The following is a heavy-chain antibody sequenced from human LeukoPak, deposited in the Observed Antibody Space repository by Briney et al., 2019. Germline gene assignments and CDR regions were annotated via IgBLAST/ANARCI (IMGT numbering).Heavy chain of an antibody. CDR2: ISSSSSYI. D-gene: IGHD2-2*01. V-gene: IGHV3-21*01. CDR1: GFTFSSYS. CDR3: AKGFRYCSSTSCLNFDY. J-gene: IGHJ4*02. Sequence: GGSLRLSCAASGFTFSSYSMNWVRQVPGKGLEWVSSISSSSSYIYYADSVKGRFTISRDNAKNSLYLQMNSLRAEDTAVYYCAKGFRYCSSTSCLNFDYWGQGTLVTVSS.